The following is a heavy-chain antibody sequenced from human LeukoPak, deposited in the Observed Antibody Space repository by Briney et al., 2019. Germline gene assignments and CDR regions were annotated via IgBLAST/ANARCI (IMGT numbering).Heavy chain of an antibody. CDR3: ARTGGGGSIAARLHYYYMDV. D-gene: IGHD6-6*01. V-gene: IGHV1-18*01. CDR2: ISAYNGNT. CDR1: GYTLTELS. Sequence: ASVKVSCKVSGYTLTELSMHWVRQAPGKGLEWMGWISAYNGNTDYAQNLQGRVTMTTDTSTSTAYMELRSLRSDDTAVYYCARTGGGGSIAARLHYYYMDVWGKGTTVTVSS. J-gene: IGHJ6*03.